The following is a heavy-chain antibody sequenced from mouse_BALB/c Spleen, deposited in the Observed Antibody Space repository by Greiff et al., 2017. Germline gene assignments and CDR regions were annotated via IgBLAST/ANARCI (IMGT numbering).Heavy chain of an antibody. CDR2: IWAGGST. Sequence: VKLQESGPGLVAPSQSLSITCTVSGFSLTSYGVHWVRQPPGKGLEWLGVIWAGGSTNYNSALMSRLSISKDNSKSQVFLKMNSLQTDDTAMYYCARYSGYSSWFAYWGQGTLVTVSA. CDR3: ARYSGYSSWFAY. J-gene: IGHJ3*01. V-gene: IGHV2-9*02. D-gene: IGHD2-3*01. CDR1: GFSLTSYG.